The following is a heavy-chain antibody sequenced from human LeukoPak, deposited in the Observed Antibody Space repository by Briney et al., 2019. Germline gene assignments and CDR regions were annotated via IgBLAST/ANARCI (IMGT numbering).Heavy chain of an antibody. CDR3: ARGYDSSGYYMLSY. D-gene: IGHD3-22*01. CDR1: GYTFTGYY. CDR2: INPNSGGT. J-gene: IGHJ4*02. V-gene: IGHV1-2*02. Sequence: ASVNVSCKASGYTFTGYYMHCVRQAPGQGLEWMGWINPNSGGTNYAQKFQGRVTMTRDTSISTAYMELSRLRSDDTAVYYCARGYDSSGYYMLSYWGQGTLVTVSS.